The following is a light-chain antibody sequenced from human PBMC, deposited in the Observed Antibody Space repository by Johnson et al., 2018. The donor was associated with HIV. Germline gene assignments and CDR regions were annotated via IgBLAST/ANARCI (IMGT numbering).Light chain of an antibody. J-gene: IGLJ1*01. CDR3: GTWDSSLSAYV. CDR2: DNN. Sequence: QPVLTQPPSVSAAPGQKVTISCSGSSSNIENNYVSWYQQLPGTAPKLLIYDNNKRPSGIPDQFSGSKSGTSATLGITGLQTGDEAGYYCGTWDSSLSAYVFGTGTKVTVL. V-gene: IGLV1-51*01. CDR1: SSNIENNY.